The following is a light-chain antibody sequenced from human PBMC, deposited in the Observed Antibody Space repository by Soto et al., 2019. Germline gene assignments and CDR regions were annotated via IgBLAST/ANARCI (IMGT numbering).Light chain of an antibody. CDR1: QSRGSNF. CDR2: GAS. Sequence: EIVLTQSPGTLSLSPGERATLSCKTSQSRGSNFLAWYQQRPGQPPRILIFGASGRATGIPDRFSGSGSGTDFTLTISRLEPEDVGMYYCQQYGSLFWAFGQGTRLEIK. V-gene: IGKV3-20*01. CDR3: QQYGSLFWA. J-gene: IGKJ5*01.